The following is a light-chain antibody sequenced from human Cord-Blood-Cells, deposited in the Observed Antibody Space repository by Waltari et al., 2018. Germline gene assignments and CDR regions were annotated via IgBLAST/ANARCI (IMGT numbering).Light chain of an antibody. Sequence: QSVLTQPPSVSGAPGQRVTISCTGSSSNIGAGYDVHWYQQLPGTAPKLLIDGNAMRPSGVPDRFSGSKCGTSASLAITGLQAEDEADYYCQSYDSSLSGWVFGGGTKLTVL. V-gene: IGLV1-40*01. CDR2: GNA. CDR1: SSNIGAGYD. J-gene: IGLJ3*02. CDR3: QSYDSSLSGWV.